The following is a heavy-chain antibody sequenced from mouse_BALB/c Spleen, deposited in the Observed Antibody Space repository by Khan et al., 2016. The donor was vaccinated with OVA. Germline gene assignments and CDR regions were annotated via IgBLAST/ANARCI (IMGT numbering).Heavy chain of an antibody. CDR2: INTYTGEP. Sequence: QIQLVQSGPDLKKPGETVKISCKASGYTFTDYVMNWVKQAPGKGLKWMGWINTYTGEPTYDDDFKGRFAFSLETSASTAYLQINSLKTEDTATXFCARFDGVYWGQGTTLTVSS. CDR3: ARFDGVY. J-gene: IGHJ2*01. V-gene: IGHV9-3-1*01. CDR1: GYTFTDYV.